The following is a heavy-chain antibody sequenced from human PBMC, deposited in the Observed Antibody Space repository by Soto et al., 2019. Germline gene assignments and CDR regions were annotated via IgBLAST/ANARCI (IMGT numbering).Heavy chain of an antibody. Sequence: EVQLLESGGKLVQPGESLRLSCVASGFNFPTHAMAWVRQAPGKGLEWVAALTYSGHTTYYADSVQGRFTISRDNSKNTLFLQMNSLRAGDTAVYYCAKDIYPYDYKYYALDVWGQGTTVTVSS. V-gene: IGHV3-23*01. CDR2: LTYSGHTT. D-gene: IGHD2-2*01. CDR3: AKDIYPYDYKYYALDV. J-gene: IGHJ6*02. CDR1: GFNFPTHA.